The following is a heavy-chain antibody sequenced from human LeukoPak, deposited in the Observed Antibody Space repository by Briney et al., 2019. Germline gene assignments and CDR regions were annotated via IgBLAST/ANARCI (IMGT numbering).Heavy chain of an antibody. CDR2: ISSNSSYI. CDR1: GFTFSSYS. CDR3: ARDGGDFVY. Sequence: PGGSLRLSCAASGFTFSSYSMNWVRQAPGKGLEWVSSISSNSSYIYYADSVKGRFTISRDNAKNTRYLQMNSLRAEDTAVCYCARDGGDFVYWAREPWSPSPQ. V-gene: IGHV3-21*01. D-gene: IGHD3-3*01. J-gene: IGHJ4*02.